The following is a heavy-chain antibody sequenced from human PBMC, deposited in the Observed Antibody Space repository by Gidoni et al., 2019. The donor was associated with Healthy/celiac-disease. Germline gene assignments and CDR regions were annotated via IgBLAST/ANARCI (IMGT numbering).Heavy chain of an antibody. CDR3: ARGLYSHGPFDY. Sequence: EVQLVESGGGWVQPGGSLRLSCAASGFTFSSYELNWVRQAPGKGLEWVSYISSSGSTIYYADSVKGRFTISRDNAKNSLYLQMNSLRAEDTAVYYCARGLYSHGPFDYWGQGTLVTVSS. V-gene: IGHV3-48*03. CDR1: GFTFSSYE. J-gene: IGHJ4*02. CDR2: ISSSGSTI. D-gene: IGHD5-18*01.